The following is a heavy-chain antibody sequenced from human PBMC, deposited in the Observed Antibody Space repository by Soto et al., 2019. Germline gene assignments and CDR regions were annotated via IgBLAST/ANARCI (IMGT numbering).Heavy chain of an antibody. CDR2: ISYDGSNK. V-gene: IGHV3-30*18. J-gene: IGHJ6*02. D-gene: IGHD3-10*01. Sequence: PGGSLRLSCASSGFTFSSYGMHWVRQAPGKGLEWVAVISYDGSNKYYADSVKGRFTISRDNSKNTLYLQMNSLRAEDTAVYYCAKDGLDGPKKGRITMVRGAPYYYYYGMDVWGQGTTVTVSS. CDR1: GFTFSSYG. CDR3: AKDGLDGPKKGRITMVRGAPYYYYYGMDV.